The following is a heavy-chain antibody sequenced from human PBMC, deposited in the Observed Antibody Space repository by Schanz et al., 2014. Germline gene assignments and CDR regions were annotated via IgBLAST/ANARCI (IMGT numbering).Heavy chain of an antibody. CDR2: ISYDGNEK. CDR1: GFTFSDYG. J-gene: IGHJ4*02. V-gene: IGHV3-30*03. CDR3: TRGLGL. Sequence: QVQLVESGGGLVKPGGSLRLSCVASGFTFSDYGMHWVRQAPGKGLEWVAFISYDGNEKHYPDSVKGRFTISRDNSKNILYLEMNILRREDTALYFCTRGLGLWGQGTLVTVSS.